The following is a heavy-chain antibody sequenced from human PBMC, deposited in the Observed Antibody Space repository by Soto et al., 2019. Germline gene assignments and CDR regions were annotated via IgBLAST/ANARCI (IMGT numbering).Heavy chain of an antibody. CDR2: INPNSGGT. D-gene: IGHD3-3*01. CDR1: GYTFTGYY. Sequence: GASVKVSCKASGYTFTGYYTHWVRQAPGQGLEWMGWINPNSGGTNYAQKFQGRVTMTRDTSISTAYMELSRLRSDDTAVYYCARGYDFWSGRGWFDPWGQGTLVTVSS. V-gene: IGHV1-2*02. J-gene: IGHJ5*02. CDR3: ARGYDFWSGRGWFDP.